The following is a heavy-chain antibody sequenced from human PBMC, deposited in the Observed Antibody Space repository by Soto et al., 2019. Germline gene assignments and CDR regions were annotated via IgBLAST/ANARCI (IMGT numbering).Heavy chain of an antibody. D-gene: IGHD2-21*01. J-gene: IGHJ5*02. Sequence: QVQLVESGGGVVQPGRSLRLSCAASGFIFSIYAMHWVRQAPGKGLEWVAVISYDGSNKYYADSVKGRFTISRDNSKNTVYLQMNSLRAEDSAVYYCAREYSDGWFDPWGQGTLVTVSS. CDR3: AREYSDGWFDP. V-gene: IGHV3-30-3*01. CDR2: ISYDGSNK. CDR1: GFIFSIYA.